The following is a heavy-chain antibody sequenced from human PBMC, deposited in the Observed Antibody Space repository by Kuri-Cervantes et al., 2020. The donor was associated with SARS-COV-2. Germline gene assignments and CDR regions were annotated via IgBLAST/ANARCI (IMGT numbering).Heavy chain of an antibody. J-gene: IGHJ4*02. CDR1: GFTFSSYA. V-gene: IGHV3-23*01. Sequence: ETLSLTCAASGFTFSSYAMGWVRQAPGKGLEWFSAISGSGGSTYYADYVKGRFTISRDNSKNTLYLQMNSLRAEDTAVYYCAKDPGEGYFDYWGQGTLVTVSS. D-gene: IGHD1-1*01. CDR2: ISGSGGST. CDR3: AKDPGEGYFDY.